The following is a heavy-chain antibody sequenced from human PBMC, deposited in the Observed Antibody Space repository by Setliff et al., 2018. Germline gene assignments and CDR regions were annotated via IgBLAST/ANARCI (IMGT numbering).Heavy chain of an antibody. J-gene: IGHJ4*02. Sequence: PSETLSLTCTVSGGSISSGDYYWSWIRQPPGKGLEWIGYIYSSGSTYYNPSLKSRVSISVDTSKNQFSLKLSSVTAADTAVYYCARVTYYYDSSGCPDYWGQGTLVTVSS. D-gene: IGHD3-22*01. CDR2: IYSSGST. CDR1: GGSISSGDYY. V-gene: IGHV4-30-4*08. CDR3: ARVTYYYDSSGCPDY.